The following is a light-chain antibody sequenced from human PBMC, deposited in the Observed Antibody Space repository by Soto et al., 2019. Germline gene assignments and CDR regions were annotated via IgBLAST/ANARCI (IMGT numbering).Light chain of an antibody. CDR3: YSYAGSSRSV. CDR2: EGS. J-gene: IGLJ1*01. CDR1: SRDVGGYTL. Sequence: QSALTQPASVSGSPGQSITISCTGTSRDVGGYTLVSWFQQHPGKAPKLMIYEGSKRPSGVSHRSSGSKSGNTASLTISGLQAEDEADYYCYSYAGSSRSVFGTGTKVTVL. V-gene: IGLV2-23*01.